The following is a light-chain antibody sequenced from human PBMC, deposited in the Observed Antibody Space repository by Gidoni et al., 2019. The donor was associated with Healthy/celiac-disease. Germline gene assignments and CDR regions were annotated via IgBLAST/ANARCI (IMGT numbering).Light chain of an antibody. CDR1: QSVLYSSNTKYS. Sequence: DIVMKQSPDSLAVSLGERATIKCKSSQSVLYSSNTKYSLAWYQQKPGQPPKLLIYWASSRASGVPDRFSGSGSGTDFTLTISSLQAEDVAVYYCQQYYSTPRTFGQVTKVEIK. V-gene: IGKV4-1*01. CDR3: QQYYSTPRT. CDR2: WAS. J-gene: IGKJ1*01.